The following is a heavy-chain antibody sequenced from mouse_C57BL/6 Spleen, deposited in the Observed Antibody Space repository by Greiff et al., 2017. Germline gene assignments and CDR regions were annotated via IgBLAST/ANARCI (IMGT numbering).Heavy chain of an antibody. CDR1: GYTFTTYP. J-gene: IGHJ4*01. CDR3: ARRGDYDDDGEYYYAMDY. V-gene: IGHV1-47*01. Sequence: QVQLQQSGAELVKPGASVKMSCKASGYTFTTYPIEWMKQNHGKSLEWIGNFHPYNDDTKYNEKFKGKATLTVEKSSSTVYLELSRLTSDDSAVYYCARRGDYDDDGEYYYAMDYWGQGTSVTVSP. CDR2: FHPYNDDT. D-gene: IGHD2-4*01.